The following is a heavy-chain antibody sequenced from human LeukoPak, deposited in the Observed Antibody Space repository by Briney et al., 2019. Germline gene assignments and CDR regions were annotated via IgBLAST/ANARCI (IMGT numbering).Heavy chain of an antibody. J-gene: IGHJ3*02. V-gene: IGHV1-2*02. Sequence: ASVKVSCKASGYTFTSYAMHWVRQAPGQRLEWMGWINPNSGATKYAQKFQGRVTMTRDTSISTAYMELSRLRSDDTAVYYCARAPLGYCSGGSCYPPRQGIDIWGQGTMVTVSS. D-gene: IGHD2-15*01. CDR2: INPNSGAT. CDR1: GYTFTSYA. CDR3: ARAPLGYCSGGSCYPPRQGIDI.